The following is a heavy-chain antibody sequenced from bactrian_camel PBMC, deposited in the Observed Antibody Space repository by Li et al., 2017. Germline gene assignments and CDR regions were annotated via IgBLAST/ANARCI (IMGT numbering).Heavy chain of an antibody. D-gene: IGHD5*01. CDR3: ARKRRFGSCIDDMTAGDY. CDR1: GFPFGDYP. Sequence: VESGGGSVQAGGSLRLSCAASGFPFGDYPMSWVRQAPGKELEYVAQIDYSGILTRYNTFARGRFTISKDNDKTVYLEMNNLQPEDTAMYYCARKRRFGSCIDDMTAGDYWGQGTQVTVS. J-gene: IGHJ4*01. V-gene: IGHV3S35*01. CDR2: IDYSGILT.